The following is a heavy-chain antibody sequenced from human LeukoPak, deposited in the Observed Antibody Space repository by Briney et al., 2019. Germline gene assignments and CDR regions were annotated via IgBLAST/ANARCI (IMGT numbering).Heavy chain of an antibody. V-gene: IGHV4-59*01. J-gene: IGHJ4*02. Sequence: PSETLSLTCTVSGGSINNYYWNWIRQPPGKGLEWIGFIYSSGTTNYNPSLKSRLSFSIDTSKNQFSLKLTSMTAADTAVYYCTRARSSGWGHNFDYWGQGTRVTVSA. CDR3: TRARSSGWGHNFDY. CDR1: GGSINNYY. D-gene: IGHD6-19*01. CDR2: IYSSGTT.